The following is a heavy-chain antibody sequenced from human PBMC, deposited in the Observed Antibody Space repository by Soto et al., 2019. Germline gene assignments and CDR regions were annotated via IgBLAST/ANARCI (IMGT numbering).Heavy chain of an antibody. Sequence: SCAASGFTFSSYAMSWVRQAPGKGLEWVSAISGSGGSTYYADSVKGRFTISRDNAKNSLYLQMKSLRAEDTAVYYCARDTLNRVVSPQNFDYWGQGSLVTVSS. CDR2: ISGSGGST. V-gene: IGHV3-23*01. J-gene: IGHJ4*02. CDR3: ARDTLNRVVSPQNFDY. D-gene: IGHD3-3*01. CDR1: GFTFSSYA.